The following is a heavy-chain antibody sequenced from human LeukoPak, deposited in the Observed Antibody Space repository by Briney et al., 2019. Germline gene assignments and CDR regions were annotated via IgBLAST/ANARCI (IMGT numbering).Heavy chain of an antibody. Sequence: RGSLRLSCAASGFDFSSNWMHWVRHAPGQGLVWVSRIKGDGISTNYADSVKGRFTISRDIAKNTLYLQMNSLRTEDTGVYYCAKDHYWSIDYWGRGTLVTVSS. D-gene: IGHD3-3*01. CDR1: GFDFSSNW. V-gene: IGHV3-74*01. J-gene: IGHJ4*02. CDR2: IKGDGIST. CDR3: AKDHYWSIDY.